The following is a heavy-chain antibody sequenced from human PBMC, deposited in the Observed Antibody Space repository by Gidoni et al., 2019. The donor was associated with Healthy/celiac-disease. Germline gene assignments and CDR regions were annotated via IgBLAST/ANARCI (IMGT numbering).Heavy chain of an antibody. Sequence: QLQLPESCSGLVRPSQTLSLSLAVPGGFISTRGYSWSWIRQPPGKGLVWIVYIYHSAITYYNPSLKSRVTITVNRSKNQFSLKLSSVTAADTAVYYCATNAAAGSFVIAFDIWGQGTMVTVSS. CDR3: ATNAAAGSFVIAFDI. J-gene: IGHJ3*02. V-gene: IGHV4-30-2*01. CDR1: GGFISTRGYS. CDR2: IYHSAIT. D-gene: IGHD6-13*01.